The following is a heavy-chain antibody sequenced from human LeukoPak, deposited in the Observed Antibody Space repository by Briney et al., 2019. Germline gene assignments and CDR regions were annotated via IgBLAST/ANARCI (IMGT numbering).Heavy chain of an antibody. J-gene: IGHJ4*02. CDR1: GGSISSGSYY. Sequence: SQTLSLTCTVSGGSISSGSYYWSWIRQPAGKGLEWIGRIYTSGSTNYNPSLKSRVTISVDTSKNQFSLKLSSVTAADTAVYYCASNYYDSSGYGGYWGQGTLVTVSS. D-gene: IGHD3-22*01. V-gene: IGHV4-61*02. CDR3: ASNYYDSSGYGGY. CDR2: IYTSGST.